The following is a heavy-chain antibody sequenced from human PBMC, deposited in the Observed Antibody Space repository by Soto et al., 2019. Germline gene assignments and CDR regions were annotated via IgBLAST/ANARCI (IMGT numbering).Heavy chain of an antibody. CDR1: GFTFDDYG. CDR2: INWNGGST. CDR3: ARIIVVVPAAARAFDI. J-gene: IGHJ3*02. Sequence: PGGSLRLSCAASGFTFDDYGMSWVRQAPGKGLEWVSGINWNGGSTGYADSVKGRFTISRDNAKNSLYLQMNSLRAEDTALYYCARIIVVVPAAARAFDIWGQGTMVTFS. V-gene: IGHV3-20*04. D-gene: IGHD2-2*01.